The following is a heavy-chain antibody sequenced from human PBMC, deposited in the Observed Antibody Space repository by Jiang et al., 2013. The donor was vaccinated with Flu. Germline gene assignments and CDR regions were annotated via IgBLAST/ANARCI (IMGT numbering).Heavy chain of an antibody. CDR3: ARFERGGPPLGY. CDR2: MNPNSGNT. V-gene: IGHV1-8*01. D-gene: IGHD1-1*01. Sequence: NWVRQATGQGLEWMGWMNPNSGNTGYAQKFQGRVTMTRNTSISTAYMELSSLRSEDTAVYYCARFERGGPPLGYWGQGTLVTVSS. J-gene: IGHJ4*02.